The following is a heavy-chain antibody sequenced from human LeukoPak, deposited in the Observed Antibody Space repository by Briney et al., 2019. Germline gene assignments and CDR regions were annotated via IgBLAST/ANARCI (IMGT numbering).Heavy chain of an antibody. D-gene: IGHD2-21*01. CDR3: ARIRRDHFDY. CDR1: GFTFSDNY. J-gene: IGHJ4*02. Sequence: GGSLRLSCGVSGFTFSDNYVSWVRQAPGKGLEWVSVVYAGGGGTHYAASVRDRFSMSRDNFKNTVYLQMDSLKDEDTAVYYCARIRRDHFDYWGQGSLVTVSS. CDR2: VYAGGGGT. V-gene: IGHV3-66*01.